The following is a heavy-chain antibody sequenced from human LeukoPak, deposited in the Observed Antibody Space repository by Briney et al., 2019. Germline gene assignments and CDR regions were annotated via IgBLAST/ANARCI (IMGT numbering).Heavy chain of an antibody. V-gene: IGHV3-30-3*01. CDR1: GATFSSYA. CDR2: ISYDGSNK. CDR3: ARVWGGTGTTPGLFDY. D-gene: IGHD1-1*01. Sequence: GGSLRLSCAASGATFSSYAMHWVRQAPGKGLEWVAVISYDGSNKYYADSVKGRFTISRDNSKNTLYLQMNSLRAEDTAVYYCARVWGGTGTTPGLFDYWGQGTLVTVSS. J-gene: IGHJ4*02.